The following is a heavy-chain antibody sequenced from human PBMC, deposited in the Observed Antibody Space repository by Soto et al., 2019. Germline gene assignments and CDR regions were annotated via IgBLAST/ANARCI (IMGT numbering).Heavy chain of an antibody. D-gene: IGHD6-6*01. CDR2: ISSRSYTI. CDR1: GFSFSTYS. CDR3: ARGGSSSDNGMDV. J-gene: IGHJ6*02. V-gene: IGHV3-48*02. Sequence: EVQLVESGGGLVQPGGTLRLSCAASGFSFSTYSMNWVRQAPGKGLEWVSYISSRSYTIYYIDSVKGRFTISRDNAKSSLYLQMNSLRDEDTAVYYWARGGSSSDNGMDVWGQGTRVTVSS.